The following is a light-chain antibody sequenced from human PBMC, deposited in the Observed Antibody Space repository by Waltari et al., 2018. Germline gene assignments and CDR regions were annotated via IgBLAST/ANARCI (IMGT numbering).Light chain of an antibody. J-gene: IGLJ2*01. CDR1: NIGSES. CDR2: VDV. Sequence: SYVLTQPPSVSVAPGKTARITCGGNNIGSESVHWYQQRPGQAPVLVVYVDVDRPTGIPARFSGSNSGDTATLTITRVEAGDEADYYCQVWDTTGDHPVLGGGTKLTVL. CDR3: QVWDTTGDHPV. V-gene: IGLV3-21*03.